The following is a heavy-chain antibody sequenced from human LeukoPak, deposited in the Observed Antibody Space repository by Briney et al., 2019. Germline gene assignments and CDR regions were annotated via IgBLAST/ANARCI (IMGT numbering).Heavy chain of an antibody. J-gene: IGHJ4*02. CDR2: ISTSGDNT. D-gene: IGHD2-2*01. CDR1: GFSFSDAW. V-gene: IGHV3-23*01. Sequence: PGGSLRLSCAASGFSFSDAWMNWVRQAPGKGLEWVSAISTSGDNTYYADSVRGRFTISRDNSKNTLYLQMNSLRADDTAVYYCARKVYHRFDYWGQGTLVTVSS. CDR3: ARKVYHRFDY.